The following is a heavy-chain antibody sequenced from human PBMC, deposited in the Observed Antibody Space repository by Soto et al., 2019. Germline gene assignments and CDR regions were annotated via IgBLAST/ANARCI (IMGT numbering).Heavy chain of an antibody. CDR3: AGAYDSSGLSGY. V-gene: IGHV1-46*01. D-gene: IGHD3-22*01. Sequence: QVQLVQSGAEVKKPGASVKVSCKASGYTFTSYYMHWVRQAPGQGLEWMGIINPSGGSTSYAQKCQGRVTLTRDTSTSTVYMEVSSLRSEDTAVYYCAGAYDSSGLSGYWGQGTLVTVSS. CDR2: INPSGGST. CDR1: GYTFTSYY. J-gene: IGHJ4*02.